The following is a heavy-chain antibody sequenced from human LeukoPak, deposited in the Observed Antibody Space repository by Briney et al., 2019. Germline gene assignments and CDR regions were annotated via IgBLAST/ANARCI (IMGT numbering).Heavy chain of an antibody. Sequence: GRSLRLSCAASGFTVSSNYMSWVRQAPGKGLEWVSALYPGGTTYYADSVMGRFTISRDNSKNKLYLQINSLRADDTAVYYCASTRGSRYFDYWGQGTLVTVSS. CDR2: LYPGGTT. V-gene: IGHV3-53*01. J-gene: IGHJ4*02. CDR1: GFTVSSNY. D-gene: IGHD1-14*01. CDR3: ASTRGSRYFDY.